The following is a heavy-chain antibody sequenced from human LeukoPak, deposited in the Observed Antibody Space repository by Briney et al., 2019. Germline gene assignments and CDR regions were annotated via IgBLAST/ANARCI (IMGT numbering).Heavy chain of an antibody. CDR1: GFSVSGYE. V-gene: IGHV3-48*03. Sequence: GGSLRLSCAASGFSVSGYEMNWVRQAPGRGLEWLSYISSSGSVIYYADSVKGRFTISRDNAKNSLYLQMNSLRAEDTAVYYCARYRGGGGRYSSSWIYLDSWGQGTLVTVSS. D-gene: IGHD6-13*01. CDR2: ISSSGSVI. CDR3: ARYRGGGGRYSSSWIYLDS. J-gene: IGHJ4*02.